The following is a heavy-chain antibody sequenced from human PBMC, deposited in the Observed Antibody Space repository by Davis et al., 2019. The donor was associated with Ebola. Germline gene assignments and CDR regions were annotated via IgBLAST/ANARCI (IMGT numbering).Heavy chain of an antibody. J-gene: IGHJ4*02. CDR3: AREVRYYYDSSGYYSAYYFDY. CDR1: GFTLSDYY. V-gene: IGHV3-11*06. D-gene: IGHD3-22*01. CDR2: ISSSGVYT. Sequence: GGSLRLSCAASGFTLSDYYMSWIRQAPGKGLEWVAYISSSGVYTNHADSVKGRFTVSRDNAKNSLYLQMNSLRVEDTAVYYCAREVRYYYDSSGYYSAYYFDYWGQGTLVTVSS.